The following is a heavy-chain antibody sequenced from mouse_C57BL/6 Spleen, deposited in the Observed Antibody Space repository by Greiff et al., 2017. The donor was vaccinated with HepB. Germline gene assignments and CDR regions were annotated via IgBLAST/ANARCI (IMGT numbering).Heavy chain of an antibody. D-gene: IGHD2-4*01. J-gene: IGHJ4*01. CDR1: GYTFTDYY. CDR2: INPNNGGT. CDR3: ARGPLSNYDYYYYAMYY. V-gene: IGHV1-26*01. Sequence: EVQLQQSGPELVKPGASVKISCKASGYTFTDYYMNWVKQSHGKSLEWIGDINPNNGGTSYNQKFKGKATLTVDKSSSTAYMELRSLTSEDSAGYYCARGPLSNYDYYYYAMYYWGQGTSVTVSS.